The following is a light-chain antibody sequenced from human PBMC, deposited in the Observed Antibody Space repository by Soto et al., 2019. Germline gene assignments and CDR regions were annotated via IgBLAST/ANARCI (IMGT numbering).Light chain of an antibody. J-gene: IGKJ1*01. CDR3: QQYNSYST. Sequence: DIQMTQSPSTLSASVGDRVTITFRASQSISSWLAWYQQKPGKAPKVLIYDAYSLESGVPSRFSGSGSGTEFTPTITSLQPDDFATYYCQQYNSYSTFGQGTKVDIK. CDR2: DAY. V-gene: IGKV1-5*01. CDR1: QSISSW.